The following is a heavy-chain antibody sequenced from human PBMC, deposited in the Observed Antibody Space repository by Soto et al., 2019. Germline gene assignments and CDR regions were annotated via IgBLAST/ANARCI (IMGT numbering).Heavy chain of an antibody. J-gene: IGHJ4*02. CDR1: SESISNYY. D-gene: IGHD5-18*01. CDR3: ARDHPHSYGVYYFDY. V-gene: IGHV4-59*01. CDR2: IYSSGST. Sequence: PSDTLYLTCTVCSESISNYYWTWIRQYPGKGLEWIGYIYSSGSTHYNPSLQNRVTISIDTSKNQVSLKVNSVTAADTAVYYCARDHPHSYGVYYFDYWGQGTPVTV.